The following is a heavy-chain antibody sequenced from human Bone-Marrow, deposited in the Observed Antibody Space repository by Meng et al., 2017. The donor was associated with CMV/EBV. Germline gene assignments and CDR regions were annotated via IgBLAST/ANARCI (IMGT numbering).Heavy chain of an antibody. CDR1: GFTFSSYW. J-gene: IGHJ5*02. V-gene: IGHV3-21*01. Sequence: GGSLRLSCAASGFTFSSYWMHWVRQAPGKGLVWVSSISSSSSYIYYADSVKGRFTISRDNAKNSLYLQMNSLRAEDTAVYYCASHPHTNWFDPWGQGTLVTVSS. CDR2: ISSSSSYI. CDR3: ASHPHTNWFDP.